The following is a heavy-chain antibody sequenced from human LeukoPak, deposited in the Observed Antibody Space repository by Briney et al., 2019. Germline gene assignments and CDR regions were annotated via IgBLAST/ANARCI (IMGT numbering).Heavy chain of an antibody. V-gene: IGHV1-18*01. Sequence: ASVKVSCKASGYSFTSYVFTWVRRAPGQGLEWMGWVSAYDGSTNYAQKIRGRVTMTTDASKNTVYMELRSLRFDDTAVYYCARGGRDGMDVWGQGTTVTVSS. CDR2: VSAYDGST. D-gene: IGHD3-10*01. CDR3: ARGGRDGMDV. CDR1: GYSFTSYV. J-gene: IGHJ6*02.